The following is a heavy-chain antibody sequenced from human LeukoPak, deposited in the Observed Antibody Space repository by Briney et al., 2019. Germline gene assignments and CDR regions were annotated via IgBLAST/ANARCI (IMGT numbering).Heavy chain of an antibody. CDR2: IHKSGTT. CDR3: ARVFGGNSLDY. V-gene: IGHV4-4*07. J-gene: IGHJ4*02. CDR1: LGSINNYY. Sequence: PSETLSLTCKVSLGSINNYYWSWIRQAAGKGLEWIGRIHKSGTTYYSPSLKTRVTMSIDTSKNQFSLQLSAVGAADTAIYYCARVFGGNSLDYWGQGTLVAVSS. D-gene: IGHD1-26*01.